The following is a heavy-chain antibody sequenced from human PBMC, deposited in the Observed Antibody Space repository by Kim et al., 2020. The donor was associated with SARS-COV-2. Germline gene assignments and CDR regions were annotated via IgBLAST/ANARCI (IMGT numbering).Heavy chain of an antibody. CDR2: ISGSGGGT. CDR1: GFTFTSNA. J-gene: IGHJ4*02. D-gene: IGHD2-2*01. V-gene: IGHV3-23*01. CDR3: AKDSSPFIGWSRTSRLFDD. Sequence: GGSLRLSCAASGFTFTSNAMSWVRQAPGKGLEWVSAISGSGGGTYYADAVKGRITIPRDNSKNTLYLQMNSRSAEETAVYYCAKDSSPFIGWSRTSRLFDDRGQGSLGTVS.